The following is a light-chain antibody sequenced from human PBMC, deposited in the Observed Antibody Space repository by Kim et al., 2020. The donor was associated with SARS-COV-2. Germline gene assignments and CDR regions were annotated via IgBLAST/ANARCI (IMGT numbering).Light chain of an antibody. CDR1: PQNVL. V-gene: IGLV3-19*01. CDR3: NSRDSSGNQGV. J-gene: IGLJ3*02. Sequence: AWGPNGRIKWPRVSPQNVLSSWEQPEARQAPCIGHLCKHNRPSGIPDRFSGSSSGNTASLTITGAQAEDEADYYCNSRDSSGNQGVFGGGTQLTVL. CDR2: KH.